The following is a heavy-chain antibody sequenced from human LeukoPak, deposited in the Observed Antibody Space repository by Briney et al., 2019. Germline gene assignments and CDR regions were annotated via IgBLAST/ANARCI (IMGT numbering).Heavy chain of an antibody. V-gene: IGHV3-15*01. D-gene: IGHD3-3*01. CDR3: TTRRIIRLRFYMDV. Sequence: GGSLRLSCAVSEFPFSKAWMSWVRQAPGKGLEWVGRIKSKTDGGTTDYAAPVKGRFTISRDDSKNTVYLQMNSLKTEDTAVYYCTTRRIIRLRFYMDVWGKGTTVTVSS. J-gene: IGHJ6*03. CDR2: IKSKTDGGTT. CDR1: EFPFSKAW.